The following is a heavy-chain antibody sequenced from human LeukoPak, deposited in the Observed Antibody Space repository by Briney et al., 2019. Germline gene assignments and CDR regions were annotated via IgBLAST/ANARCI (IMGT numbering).Heavy chain of an antibody. CDR1: GFTSSSYG. CDR3: ARDRVGATTPYYYYYCMDV. J-gene: IGHJ6*02. Sequence: GRSDRLSCAASGFTSSSYGMHWVRQAPGKGLEWVAVIWYDGSNKYYADSVKGRFTISRDNSKNTLYLQMNSLRAEDTAVYYCARDRVGATTPYYYYYCMDVWGQGTTVTVSS. V-gene: IGHV3-33*01. D-gene: IGHD1-26*01. CDR2: IWYDGSNK.